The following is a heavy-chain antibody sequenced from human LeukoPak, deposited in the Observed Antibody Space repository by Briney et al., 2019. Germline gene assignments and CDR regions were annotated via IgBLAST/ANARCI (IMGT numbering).Heavy chain of an antibody. CDR1: GFTFSSYG. Sequence: GGSLRLSCAASGFTFSSYGMHWVRQAPGKGLERVAVISYDGSNKYYADSVKGRFTISRDNSKNTLYLQMNSLRAEDTAVYYCAKALRLDPYGSQGWGQGTLVTVSS. V-gene: IGHV3-30*18. CDR3: AKALRLDPYGSQG. D-gene: IGHD4-17*01. J-gene: IGHJ4*02. CDR2: ISYDGSNK.